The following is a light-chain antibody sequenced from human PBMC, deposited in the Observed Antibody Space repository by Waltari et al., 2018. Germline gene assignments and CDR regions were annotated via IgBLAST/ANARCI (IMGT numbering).Light chain of an antibody. Sequence: SYVLTQPPSVSVAPGQTAIFTCGGNNIGIKSVHWYQLRPGQAPVLVVYDSTARPSGIPKRISGSNSGNTATLSIRSVEAGDEADYYCQVWDSRSDHLLVFGGGTKLTVL. CDR2: DST. CDR3: QVWDSRSDHLLV. V-gene: IGLV3-21*02. CDR1: NIGIKS. J-gene: IGLJ3*02.